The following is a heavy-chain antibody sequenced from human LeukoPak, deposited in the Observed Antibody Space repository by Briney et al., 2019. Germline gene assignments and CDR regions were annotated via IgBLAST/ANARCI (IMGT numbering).Heavy chain of an antibody. CDR3: ARGYIWGSYGFDY. J-gene: IGHJ4*02. V-gene: IGHV3-48*03. CDR2: ISSSGKTI. CDR1: GFTFSSYE. Sequence: GGSLRHSCAASGFTFSSYEMNWLRQAPWKGLEGVSYISSSGKTIYYADSVKGRFTISRDNAKNAHYLPTNSQTDDRTAVCNCARGYIWGSYGFDYWGQGTLVTVSS. D-gene: IGHD3-16*01.